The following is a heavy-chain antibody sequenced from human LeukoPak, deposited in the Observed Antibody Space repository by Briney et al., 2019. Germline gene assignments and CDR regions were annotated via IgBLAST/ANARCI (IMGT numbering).Heavy chain of an antibody. CDR3: ARVNYPRDYYDSSGYYFDF. V-gene: IGHV4-59*01. CDR1: GASISSYY. D-gene: IGHD3-22*01. J-gene: IGHJ5*01. Sequence: SETLSLTCTVSGASISSYYWSWIRQPPGKGLEWIAYVYYSGSTNYNPSLKSRVTISVDTSNNQFSLGLSSVTAADTAVYYCARVNYPRDYYDSSGYYFDFWGQGTLVTVSS. CDR2: VYYSGST.